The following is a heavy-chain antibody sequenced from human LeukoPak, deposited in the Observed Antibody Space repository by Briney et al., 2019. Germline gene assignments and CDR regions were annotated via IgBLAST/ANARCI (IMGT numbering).Heavy chain of an antibody. D-gene: IGHD3-3*01. CDR1: GFTFSSYG. CDR3: ANSYDFWGGYSPSYYYYMDV. J-gene: IGHJ6*03. CDR2: ISYDGSNK. Sequence: PGGSLSLSCAASGFTFSSYGMHWVRQAPGKGLEWVAVISYDGSNKYYADSVKGRFTISRDNSKNTLYLQMNSLRAEDTAVYYCANSYDFWGGYSPSYYYYMDVWGKGTTVTVSS. V-gene: IGHV3-30*18.